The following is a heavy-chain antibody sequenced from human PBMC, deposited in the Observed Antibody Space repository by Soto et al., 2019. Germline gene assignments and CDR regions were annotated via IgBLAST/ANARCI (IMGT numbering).Heavy chain of an antibody. V-gene: IGHV3-15*07. CDR2: IRSKTDGGTP. J-gene: IGHJ4*02. Sequence: EVQLVESGGGLVKPGESLRLSCAASGFTFTNGWMNWVRQAPGKGLEWVGRIRSKTDGGTPDYAAPVKGRFIISRDDSKNTLYVQMNSLKTEDTAIYYCTTEKGYWGQGTLVTVSS. CDR3: TTEKGY. CDR1: GFTFTNGW.